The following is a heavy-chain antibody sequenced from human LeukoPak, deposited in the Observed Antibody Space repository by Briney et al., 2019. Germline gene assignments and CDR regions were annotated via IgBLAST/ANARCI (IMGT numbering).Heavy chain of an antibody. Sequence: GASVKVSCKASGYTFTGYYMHWVRQAPGQGLEWMGWINPNSGGTNYAQKFQGRVTMTRDTSISTAYMELSRLRSDDTAVYYCARMTIAVAGKGFDYWGQGTLVTVSS. CDR3: ARMTIAVAGKGFDY. CDR2: INPNSGGT. V-gene: IGHV1-2*02. CDR1: GYTFTGYY. J-gene: IGHJ4*02. D-gene: IGHD6-19*01.